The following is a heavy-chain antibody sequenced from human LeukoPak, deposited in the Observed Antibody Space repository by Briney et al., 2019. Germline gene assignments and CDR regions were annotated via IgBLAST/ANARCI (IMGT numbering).Heavy chain of an antibody. CDR3: ARGVLSGRYNWFDP. CDR2: IYHSGST. CDR1: GYSIGSGYY. V-gene: IGHV4-38-2*02. D-gene: IGHD3-3*01. J-gene: IGHJ5*02. Sequence: SETLSLTCTVSGYSIGSGYYWGWIRQPPGKGLEWIGSIYHSGSTYYNPSLKSRVTISVDTSKNQFSLKLSTVTAADTAVYYCARGVLSGRYNWFDPWGQGTLVTVSS.